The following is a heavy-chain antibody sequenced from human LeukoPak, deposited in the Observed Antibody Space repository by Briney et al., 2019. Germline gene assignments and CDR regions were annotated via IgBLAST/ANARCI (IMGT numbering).Heavy chain of an antibody. CDR1: GGSISSGSYY. Sequence: SETLSLTCTVSGGSISSGSYYWSWIRQPAGKGLEWIGRIYTSGSTNYNPSLKSRVTISVDASKNQFSLKLSSVTAADTAVYYCARTVAGRLFDYWGQGTLVIVSS. CDR3: ARTVAGRLFDY. V-gene: IGHV4-61*02. CDR2: IYTSGST. J-gene: IGHJ4*02. D-gene: IGHD6-19*01.